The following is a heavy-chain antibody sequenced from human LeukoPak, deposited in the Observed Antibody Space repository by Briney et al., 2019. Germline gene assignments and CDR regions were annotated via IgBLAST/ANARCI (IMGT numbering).Heavy chain of an antibody. V-gene: IGHV4-39*07. Sequence: SETLSLTCTVSGGSISSSSYYWGWIRQPPGKELEWIGSIYYTKTTYYNPSLKSRVTISVDTSKNQFSLKLSPVTAADTAVYYCARVRRTAYYYMDVWGKGTTVTVSS. D-gene: IGHD2-21*02. CDR1: GGSISSSSYY. J-gene: IGHJ6*03. CDR2: IYYTKTT. CDR3: ARVRRTAYYYMDV.